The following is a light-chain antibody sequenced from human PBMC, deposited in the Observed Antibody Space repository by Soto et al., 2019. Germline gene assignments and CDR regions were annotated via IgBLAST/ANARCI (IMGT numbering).Light chain of an antibody. Sequence: QSVLTQPPSVSGSPGQSVTISCTGTSSDVGSYNRVSWYQQSPGTAPKLMIYEVSNRPSGVPDRSSGSKSGNTASLTISGLQAEDEADYYCSSYTSSSTYVFGTGTKVTV. CDR1: SSDVGSYNR. CDR3: SSYTSSSTYV. V-gene: IGLV2-18*02. CDR2: EVS. J-gene: IGLJ1*01.